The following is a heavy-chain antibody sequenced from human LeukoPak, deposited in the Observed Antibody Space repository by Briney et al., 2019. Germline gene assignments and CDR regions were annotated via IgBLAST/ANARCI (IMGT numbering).Heavy chain of an antibody. J-gene: IGHJ4*02. CDR1: GYTLTSYD. Sequence: ASVKVSCKASGYTLTSYDINWVRQATGQGLEWMGWMNPNSGNTGYAQKFQGRVTMTRNTSISTAYMELSSLRAEDTAVYYCAKESFYDSSGYLYDYWGQGTLVTVSS. V-gene: IGHV1-8*01. CDR2: MNPNSGNT. CDR3: AKESFYDSSGYLYDY. D-gene: IGHD3-22*01.